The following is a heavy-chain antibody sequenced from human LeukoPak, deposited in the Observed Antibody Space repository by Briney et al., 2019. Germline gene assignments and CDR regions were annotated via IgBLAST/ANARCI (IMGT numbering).Heavy chain of an antibody. CDR2: VTGSGGSS. Sequence: GGSLRLSCSASGFTFRRYAMSWVRQAPGKGLEWVSAVTGSGGSSYYADSVNGRFTMSRDSSKNTVDLQMNSLRVEDTAVYYCAKAASLTGYYFDNWGQGTLVIVSS. CDR1: GFTFRRYA. D-gene: IGHD3-9*01. V-gene: IGHV3-23*01. CDR3: AKAASLTGYYFDN. J-gene: IGHJ4*02.